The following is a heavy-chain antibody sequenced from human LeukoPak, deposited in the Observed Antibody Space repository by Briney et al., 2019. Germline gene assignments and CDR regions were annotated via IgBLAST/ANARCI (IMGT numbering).Heavy chain of an antibody. J-gene: IGHJ3*02. Sequence: GRSLRPSCAASGFTFSSYGMHWVRQAPGKGLEWVAVILNDGSQEKYADSVKGRFTISRDNSKNTLFLQMNSLRAEDTAVYYCARDDALGDNALDIWGQGTMVTVPS. CDR3: ARDDALGDNALDI. CDR2: ILNDGSQE. V-gene: IGHV3-33*01. D-gene: IGHD3-16*01. CDR1: GFTFSSYG.